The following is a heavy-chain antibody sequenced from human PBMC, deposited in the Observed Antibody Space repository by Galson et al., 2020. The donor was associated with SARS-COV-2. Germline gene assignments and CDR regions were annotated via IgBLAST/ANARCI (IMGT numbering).Heavy chain of an antibody. CDR1: GFSFSTYW. CDR2: INQDGSEI. J-gene: IGHJ4*02. Sequence: QLGESLKISCAASGFSFSTYWMSWVRQAPGKGLEWVANINQDGSEIHYVDSVKGRFTISRDNAKKSLYLQMNSLRAEDTAVYYCAQDCHYFRAGTYYYYFDSWGQGTLVTVSS. D-gene: IGHD3-10*01. CDR3: AQDCHYFRAGTYYYYFDS. V-gene: IGHV3-7*01.